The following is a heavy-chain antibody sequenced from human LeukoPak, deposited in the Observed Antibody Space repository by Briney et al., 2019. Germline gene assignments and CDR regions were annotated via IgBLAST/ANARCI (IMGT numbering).Heavy chain of an antibody. Sequence: SETLSLTCTVSGYSINSGYYWSWIRQPPGKGLEWIGYIYHSGSTYYNPSLKSRVTISVDRSKNQFSLKLSSVTAADTAVYYCARSRYSYGYNWFDPWGQGTLVTVSS. CDR1: GYSINSGYY. CDR3: ARSRYSYGYNWFDP. CDR2: IYHSGST. J-gene: IGHJ5*02. V-gene: IGHV4-38-2*02. D-gene: IGHD5-18*01.